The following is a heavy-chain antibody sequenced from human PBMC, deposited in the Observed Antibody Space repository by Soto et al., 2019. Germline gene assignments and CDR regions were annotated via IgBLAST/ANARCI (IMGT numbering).Heavy chain of an antibody. V-gene: IGHV3-23*01. CDR3: AKDLSGSGNYRFDY. CDR2: ISGSGDST. CDR1: GFRFTSYA. D-gene: IGHD3-10*01. Sequence: GGSLRLSWVASGFRFTSYAMSWVRQAPGKGLEWVSGISGSGDSTYYADSVKGRFTISRDNSKSTLYLQLNSLRAEDTAVYYCAKDLSGSGNYRFDYWGQGTLVTSPQ. J-gene: IGHJ4*02.